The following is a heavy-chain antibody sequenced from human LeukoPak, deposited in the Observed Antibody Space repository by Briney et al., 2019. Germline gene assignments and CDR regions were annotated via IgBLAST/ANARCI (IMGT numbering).Heavy chain of an antibody. CDR1: GGSISNSY. V-gene: IGHV4-59*08. CDR3: ARRNYGDYDHYFDY. CDR2: IYCSGST. D-gene: IGHD4-17*01. J-gene: IGHJ4*02. Sequence: SETLSLTCTVSGGSISNSYWSWIRQPPGKGLEWIGCIYCSGSTNYNPSLKSRVTISGDTSRNQFSLRLSSVTAADTAVYFCARRNYGDYDHYFDYWGQGILVTVSS.